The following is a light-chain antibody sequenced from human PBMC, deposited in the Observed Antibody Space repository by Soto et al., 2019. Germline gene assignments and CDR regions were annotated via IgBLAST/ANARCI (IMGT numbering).Light chain of an antibody. Sequence: QSALTQSASVSGSPGQSITISCTGTSSDIGAYNYVSWYQQHPGKAPKLMIYEVSNRPSGVSNRFSGSKSGNTASLTISGLQDEDEADYYCSSYTGSSTPHVFGTGTKLTVL. J-gene: IGLJ1*01. CDR3: SSYTGSSTPHV. CDR1: SSDIGAYNY. V-gene: IGLV2-14*01. CDR2: EVS.